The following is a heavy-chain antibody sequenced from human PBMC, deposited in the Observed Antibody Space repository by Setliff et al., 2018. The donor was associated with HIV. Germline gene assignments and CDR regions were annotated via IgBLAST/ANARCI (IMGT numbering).Heavy chain of an antibody. Sequence: GGSLRLSCAASGFKFNNYEMNWVRQAPGKGLEWVSYISTNSNIMHYAESVKGRFTISRDNAKSSLYLQMNNLRAADRAIYYCARRPGTSGWALGYFQHWGQGTLVTVSS. J-gene: IGHJ1*01. CDR2: ISTNSNIM. D-gene: IGHD6-19*01. CDR1: GFKFNNYE. V-gene: IGHV3-48*03. CDR3: ARRPGTSGWALGYFQH.